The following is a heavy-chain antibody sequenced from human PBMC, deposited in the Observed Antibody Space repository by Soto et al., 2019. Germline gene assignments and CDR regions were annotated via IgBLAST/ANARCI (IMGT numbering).Heavy chain of an antibody. CDR1: GYSISSSNW. Sequence: ASETLSLTCAVSGYSISSSNWWGWIRQPPGKGLEWIGYIYYSGTTYYNPSLKGRVTMSVDTSKNQFSLKLTSVTAVDTAVYYCARREIQGPIDYWGQGTLVTVSS. D-gene: IGHD1-26*01. CDR3: ARREIQGPIDY. J-gene: IGHJ4*02. V-gene: IGHV4-28*01. CDR2: IYYSGTT.